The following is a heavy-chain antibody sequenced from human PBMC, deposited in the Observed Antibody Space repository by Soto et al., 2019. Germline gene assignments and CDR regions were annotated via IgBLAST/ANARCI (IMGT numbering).Heavy chain of an antibody. Sequence: PGGSLRLSCAASGFPFSNYGMHWVRQAPGKGLEWVAVISFDGHNQDYADSVKGRFTISRDNSKSTLYLQMNSLRAEDTAVYYCASQQWVAHVWGQGNLVTVSA. V-gene: IGHV3-30*03. CDR2: ISFDGHNQ. CDR3: ASQQWVAHV. D-gene: IGHD6-19*01. CDR1: GFPFSNYG. J-gene: IGHJ4*02.